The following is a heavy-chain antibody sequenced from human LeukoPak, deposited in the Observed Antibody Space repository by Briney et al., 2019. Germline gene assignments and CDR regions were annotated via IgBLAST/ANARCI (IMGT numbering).Heavy chain of an antibody. CDR2: ISSNGGST. J-gene: IGHJ6*02. CDR1: GFTFSSYA. D-gene: IGHD2-2*01. V-gene: IGHV3-64*01. Sequence: PGGSLRLSCAASGFTFSSYAMHWVRQAPGKGLEYVSAISSNGGSTYYANSVKGRFTISRDNSKNTLYLQMGSLRAEDMAVYYCARMAVPTDVWGQGTTVTVSS. CDR3: ARMAVPTDV.